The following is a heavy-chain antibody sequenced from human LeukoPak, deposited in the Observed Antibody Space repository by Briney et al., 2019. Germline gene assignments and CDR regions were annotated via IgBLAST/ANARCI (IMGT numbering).Heavy chain of an antibody. D-gene: IGHD4-17*01. CDR1: GYTLSELS. J-gene: IGHJ4*02. V-gene: IGHV1-24*01. Sequence: ASVKVSCKVSGYTLSELSLHWVRQAPGKGLEWMGGFNPEDGETIYAQKIQGRVTTTEDTSTDTAYMELSSLRSEDAAVYYCATNDYGDDYWGQGTLVTVSS. CDR2: FNPEDGET. CDR3: ATNDYGDDY.